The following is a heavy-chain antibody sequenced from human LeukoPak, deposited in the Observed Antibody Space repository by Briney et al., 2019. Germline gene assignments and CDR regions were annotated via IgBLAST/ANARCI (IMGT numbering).Heavy chain of an antibody. J-gene: IGHJ5*02. D-gene: IGHD2-2*01. V-gene: IGHV4-4*07. Sequence: SETLSLTCTISGGSISSYYWSWIRQSAGKGLEWIGRIYPSESTDYNSSLKSRLFMSVDTSKNQFSLRLTSVTAADTAVYYCARHPHQNWFDPWGQGTLVTVSS. CDR3: ARHPHQNWFDP. CDR2: IYPSEST. CDR1: GGSISSYY.